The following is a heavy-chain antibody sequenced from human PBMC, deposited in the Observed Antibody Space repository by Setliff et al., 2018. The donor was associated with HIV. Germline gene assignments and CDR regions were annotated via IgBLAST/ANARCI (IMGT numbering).Heavy chain of an antibody. D-gene: IGHD2-15*01. J-gene: IGHJ6*03. CDR3: ARVSITYWYSIPTFYYYYMDV. CDR2: INHSGRT. CDR1: GGSFSGYH. Sequence: TSETLSLTCAVYGGSFSGYHWNWIRQPPGKGLEWIGEINHSGRTNYNPFLKSRVTISVDTSKNQFSLKLRSVTAADTAMYYCARVSITYWYSIPTFYYYYMDVWGKGTKVTVSS. V-gene: IGHV4-34*01.